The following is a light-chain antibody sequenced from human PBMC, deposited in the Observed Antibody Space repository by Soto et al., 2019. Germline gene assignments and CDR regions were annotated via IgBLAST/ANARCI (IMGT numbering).Light chain of an antibody. J-gene: IGLJ2*01. CDR2: EVT. CDR3: SSYAGTTYVL. Sequence: QSALTQPPSASGSPGQSVTISCTGTSTDVGRYDYVSWYQHHPGKAPKLIIFEVTRRPSGVPDRFSGSKSGNTASLTVSGLQDEDEADYFCSSYAGTTYVLFGGGTKVTVL. CDR1: STDVGRYDY. V-gene: IGLV2-8*01.